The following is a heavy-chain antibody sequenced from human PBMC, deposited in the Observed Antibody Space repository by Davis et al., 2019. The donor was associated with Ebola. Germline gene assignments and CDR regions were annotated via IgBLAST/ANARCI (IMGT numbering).Heavy chain of an antibody. D-gene: IGHD6-13*01. CDR2: IYYSGST. J-gene: IGHJ4*02. V-gene: IGHV4-34*01. Sequence: SETLSLTCAVYGGSFSGYYWSWIRQPPGKGLEWIGSIYYSGSTYYNPSLKSRVTISVDTSKNQFSLKLSSVTAADTAVYYCARLRAAAGGVYWGQGTLVTVSS. CDR3: ARLRAAAGGVY. CDR1: GGSFSGYY.